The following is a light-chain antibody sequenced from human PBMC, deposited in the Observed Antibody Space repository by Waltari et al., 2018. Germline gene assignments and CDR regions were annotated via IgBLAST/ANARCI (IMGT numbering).Light chain of an antibody. V-gene: IGKV3-20*01. CDR2: DIS. Sequence: EIVLTQSPGPLSLSLGDRATLSCRARQRSGRSVVWYQQRPGQAPRLLVYDISRRATGIPDSFSGSGYGTDFSLTISRLEPEDVAVYYCQKYERLPATFGQGTTVEIK. CDR1: QRSGRS. CDR3: QKYERLPAT. J-gene: IGKJ1*01.